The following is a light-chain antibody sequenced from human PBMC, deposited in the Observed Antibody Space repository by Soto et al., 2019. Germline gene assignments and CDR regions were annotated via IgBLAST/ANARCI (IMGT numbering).Light chain of an antibody. V-gene: IGLV2-14*01. CDR3: CSYTRTSNHYF. J-gene: IGLJ1*01. CDR2: EVR. CDR1: SSDIGGYDY. Sequence: QSALTQPASVSGCPGQSITISCTGTSSDIGGYDYVSWYQQRPGKAPKLMIYEVRYRPSGVSNRCSGSKSGNTASLTISGLQAEDGAVYYCCSYTRTSNHYFFGSGTKVTVL.